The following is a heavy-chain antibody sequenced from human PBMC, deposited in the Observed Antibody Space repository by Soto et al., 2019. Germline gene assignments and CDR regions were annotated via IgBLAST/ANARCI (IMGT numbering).Heavy chain of an antibody. J-gene: IGHJ6*02. CDR2: ISAYNGNT. Sequence: QVQLVQSGAEVKKPGAAVKVSCKASGYSFTSYGFSWVRQAPGQGLEWMGWISAYNGNTVYAQRLQGRVTMTTVTSTSPAYMELRGLRSDDTAVYYCVGRGGDVWGQGTAVTVSS. V-gene: IGHV1-18*01. CDR1: GYSFTSYG. D-gene: IGHD3-10*01. CDR3: VGRGGDV.